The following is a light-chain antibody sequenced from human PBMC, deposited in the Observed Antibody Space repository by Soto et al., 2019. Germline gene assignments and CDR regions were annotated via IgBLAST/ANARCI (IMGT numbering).Light chain of an antibody. CDR2: GAS. Sequence: EIVMTQSPATLSVSPGERATLSCRASQSVSSNLAWYQQKPGQAPRLLIYGASTRATGIPARFSGSGSGTEFTLTISSLQSGDFAVYDCQQYNNWLYTFGQGTKLEIK. CDR3: QQYNNWLYT. J-gene: IGKJ2*01. CDR1: QSVSSN. V-gene: IGKV3-15*01.